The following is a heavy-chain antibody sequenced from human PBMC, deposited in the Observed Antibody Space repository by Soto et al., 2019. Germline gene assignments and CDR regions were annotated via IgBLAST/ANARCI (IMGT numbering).Heavy chain of an antibody. CDR1: GYSFTSYW. D-gene: IGHD1-26*01. V-gene: IGHV5-10-1*01. Sequence: PGESLKISCKGSGYSFTSYWISWVRQMPGKGLEWMGRIDPSDSYTNYSPSFRGHVTISADKSISTAYLQWSSLKASDTAMYYCARRSWELPNDYYYGMDVWGQGITVTVS. CDR2: IDPSDSYT. J-gene: IGHJ6*02. CDR3: ARRSWELPNDYYYGMDV.